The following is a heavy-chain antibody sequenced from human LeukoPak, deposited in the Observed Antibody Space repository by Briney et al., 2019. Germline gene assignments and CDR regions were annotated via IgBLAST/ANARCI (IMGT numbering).Heavy chain of an antibody. CDR3: AKDLGSGYYYNSDY. J-gene: IGHJ4*02. D-gene: IGHD3-22*01. CDR1: GFTFSTYE. V-gene: IGHV3-30*18. CDR2: ISFDGIYK. Sequence: GGSLRLSCAASGFTFSTYEMNWVRQAPGKGLEWVEVISFDGIYKFYSDSVKGRFSISRDNSNNTLSLQMNSLRADETAVYYCAKDLGSGYYYNSDYWGQGTLVSVSS.